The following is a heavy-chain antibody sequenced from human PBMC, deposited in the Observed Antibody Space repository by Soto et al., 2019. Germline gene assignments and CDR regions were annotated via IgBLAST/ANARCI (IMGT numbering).Heavy chain of an antibody. CDR3: TLSTIVGTILRFDF. Sequence: QITLKESGPTLVKPTQTLTLTCTLSGFSLSTSGVGVGWIRQPPGKALEWLALIYWDDDKRYSPSLKSRVTSTKDTSKNQVALTMTNMDPVETATYYCTLSTIVGTILRFDFWGQGTLVTVSS. CDR2: IYWDDDK. D-gene: IGHD5-12*01. CDR1: GFSLSTSGVG. J-gene: IGHJ4*02. V-gene: IGHV2-5*02.